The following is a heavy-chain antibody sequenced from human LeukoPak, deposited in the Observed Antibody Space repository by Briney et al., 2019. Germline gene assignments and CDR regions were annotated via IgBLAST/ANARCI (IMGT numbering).Heavy chain of an antibody. J-gene: IGHJ4*02. Sequence: ASVNVSCKASGYTFTSDDINWVRQATGQGLEGMGWMNPNSGNTGYAQKFQGRVTMTRNTSISTAYMELSSLRSEDTAVYYCARAGGSDSSGYYYDYWGQGTLVTVSS. D-gene: IGHD3-22*01. CDR1: GYTFTSDD. CDR2: MNPNSGNT. V-gene: IGHV1-8*01. CDR3: ARAGGSDSSGYYYDY.